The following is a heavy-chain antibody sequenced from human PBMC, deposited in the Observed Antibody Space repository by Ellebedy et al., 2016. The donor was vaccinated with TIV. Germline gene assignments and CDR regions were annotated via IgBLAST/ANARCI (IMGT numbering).Heavy chain of an antibody. V-gene: IGHV4-59*01. CDR1: GGSISSYY. CDR2: IYYSGST. D-gene: IGHD5-12*01. CDR3: ARGYSGYDWFDY. Sequence: MPSETLSLTCTVSGGSISSYYWSWIRQPPGKGLEWIGYIYYSGSTNYNPSLKSRVTISVDTSKNQFSLKLSSVTAADTAVYYCARGYSGYDWFDYWGQGTLVTVSS. J-gene: IGHJ4*02.